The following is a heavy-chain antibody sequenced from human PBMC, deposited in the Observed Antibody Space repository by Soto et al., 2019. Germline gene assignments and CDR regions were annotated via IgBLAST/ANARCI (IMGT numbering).Heavy chain of an antibody. V-gene: IGHV3-33*01. CDR1: GFTFSSYG. D-gene: IGHD6-13*01. CDR2: IWYDGSNK. J-gene: IGHJ6*02. CDR3: ARGANAIGIAAAGTYYYYGMDV. Sequence: GGSLRLSCAASGFTFSSYGMHWVRQAPGKGLEWVAVIWYDGSNKYYADSVKGRFTISRDNSKNTLYLQMNSLRAEDTAVYYCARGANAIGIAAAGTYYYYGMDVWGQGTTVTVSS.